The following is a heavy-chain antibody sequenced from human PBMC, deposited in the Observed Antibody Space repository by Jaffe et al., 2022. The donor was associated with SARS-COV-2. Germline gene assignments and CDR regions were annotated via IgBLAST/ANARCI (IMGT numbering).Heavy chain of an antibody. V-gene: IGHV4-61*02. J-gene: IGHJ6*02. CDR1: GGSISSGSYY. CDR2: IYTSGST. D-gene: IGHD3-10*01. Sequence: QVQLQESGPGLVKPSQTLSLTCTVSGGSISSGSYYWSWIRQPAGKGLEWIGRIYTSGSTNYNPSLKSRVTISVDTSKNQFSLKLSSVTAADTAVYYCARDQASGLFYYYYGMDVWGQGTTVTVSS. CDR3: ARDQASGLFYYYYGMDV.